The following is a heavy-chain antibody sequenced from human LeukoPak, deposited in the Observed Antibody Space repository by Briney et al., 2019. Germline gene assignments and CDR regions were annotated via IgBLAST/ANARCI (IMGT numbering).Heavy chain of an antibody. V-gene: IGHV4-59*01. CDR2: IYYIGGT. CDR1: GGSISNYY. CDR3: ARDGGRYGIDS. D-gene: IGHD3-16*01. J-gene: IGHJ4*02. Sequence: SETLSLTCTVSGGSISNYYWSWIRQPPGKGLEWIGYIYYIGGTTYSPSLRSRVSISLDTSKKQFSLKLSSVTAVDTAVYYCARDGGRYGIDSWGQGTLVTVSS.